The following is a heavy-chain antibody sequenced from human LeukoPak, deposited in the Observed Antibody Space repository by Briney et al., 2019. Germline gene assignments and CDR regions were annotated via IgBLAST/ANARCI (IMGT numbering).Heavy chain of an antibody. J-gene: IGHJ4*02. CDR3: VRQYCSGTSCSVSDY. D-gene: IGHD2-2*01. Sequence: GGSLRLSCAASGFTFSTYSMNWVRQAPGKGLEWVSSISSSSSIYYADSVKGRFTISRDNAKDSLHLQMNSLRAEDTAVYYCVRQYCSGTSCSVSDYWGQGTPVTVSS. V-gene: IGHV3-21*01. CDR1: GFTFSTYS. CDR2: ISSSSSI.